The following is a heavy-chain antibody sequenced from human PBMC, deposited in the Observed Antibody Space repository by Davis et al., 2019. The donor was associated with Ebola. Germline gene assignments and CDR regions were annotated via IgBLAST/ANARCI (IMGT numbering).Heavy chain of an antibody. V-gene: IGHV3-9*01. Sequence: SLKISCAASGFTFDDYAMHWVRQAPGKGLEWVSGISWNSGSIGYADSVKGRFTISRDNAKNSLYLQMNSLRAEDTALYYCAKDSAVGAFDIWGQGTMVTVSS. CDR3: AKDSAVGAFDI. CDR2: ISWNSGSI. J-gene: IGHJ3*02. CDR1: GFTFDDYA. D-gene: IGHD2-2*01.